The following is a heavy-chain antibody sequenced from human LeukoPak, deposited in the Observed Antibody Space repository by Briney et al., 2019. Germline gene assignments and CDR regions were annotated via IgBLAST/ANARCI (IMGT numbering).Heavy chain of an antibody. V-gene: IGHV3-21*01. D-gene: IGHD4-17*01. CDR1: GFTFSSYS. J-gene: IGHJ4*02. CDR3: AKLAYGVASFDY. CDR2: ISSSSSYI. Sequence: PGGSLRLSCAASGFTFSSYSMNWVRQAPGKWLEWVSSISSSSSYIYYADSVKGRFTISRDNAKNSLYLQMNSLRAEDTAVYYCAKLAYGVASFDYWGQGTLVTVSS.